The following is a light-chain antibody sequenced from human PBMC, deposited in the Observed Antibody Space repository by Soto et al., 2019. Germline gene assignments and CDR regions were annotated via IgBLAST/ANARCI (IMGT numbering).Light chain of an antibody. Sequence: QSALTQPASLSLSPGQSITISCTGTSSDIGAYDYVSWFQQHPGKAPKLMISEVNNRPSGVSNRFSGSKSGNTAYLTISGLQVEDEAEYFCSSFTTTSTHVFGTGTKVTVL. CDR3: SSFTTTSTHV. CDR1: SSDIGAYDY. J-gene: IGLJ1*01. CDR2: EVN. V-gene: IGLV2-14*01.